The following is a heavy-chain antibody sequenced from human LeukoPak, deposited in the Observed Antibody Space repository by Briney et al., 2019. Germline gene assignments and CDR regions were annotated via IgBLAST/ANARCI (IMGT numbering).Heavy chain of an antibody. CDR2: INHSGST. CDR3: ASRDFWSGYYPLWYFQH. J-gene: IGHJ1*01. CDR1: GGSFSGYY. V-gene: IGHV4-34*01. Sequence: SETLSLTCAVYGGSFSGYYWSWIRQPPGKGPEWIGEINHSGSTNYNPPLKSRVTISVDTSKNQCSLKLSSVPAADTAVYYCASRDFWSGYYPLWYFQHRGQGTLVTVSS. D-gene: IGHD3-3*01.